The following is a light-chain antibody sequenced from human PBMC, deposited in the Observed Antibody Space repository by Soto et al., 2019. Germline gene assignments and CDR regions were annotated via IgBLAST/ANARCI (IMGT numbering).Light chain of an antibody. J-gene: IGKJ1*01. V-gene: IGKV1-39*01. Sequence: DIQMTQSPSFLSASAGDRVTIFCRASQSISNFLHWYQQKPGKAPKLLIYAASKLESGVPARFGGIGSGTDFTLTISSVQPEDFASYYFQQSYRKPRTFGLGTRVEIQ. CDR2: AAS. CDR1: QSISNF. CDR3: QQSYRKPRT.